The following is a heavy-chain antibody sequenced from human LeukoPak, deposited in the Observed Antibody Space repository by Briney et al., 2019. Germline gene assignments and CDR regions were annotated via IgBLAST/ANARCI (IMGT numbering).Heavy chain of an antibody. D-gene: IGHD3-22*01. Sequence: PGGSLRLSCAASGFTFSSYWMHWVRQAPGKGLVWVSRINSDGSSTSYADSVKGRFTISRDNAKNTLYLQMNSLRAEDTAVYYCARGGHYYDSSGYYRYWGQGTLVTVSS. CDR2: INSDGSST. CDR3: ARGGHYYDSSGYYRY. V-gene: IGHV3-74*01. CDR1: GFTFSSYW. J-gene: IGHJ4*02.